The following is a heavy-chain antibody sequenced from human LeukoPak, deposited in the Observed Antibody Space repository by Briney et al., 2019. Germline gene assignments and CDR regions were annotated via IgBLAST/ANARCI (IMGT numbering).Heavy chain of an antibody. CDR1: GFTVSSDY. V-gene: IGHV3-53*01. CDR2: IYSGGST. Sequence: GGSLRLSCAASGFTVSSDYMSWVRQAPGKGLEWVSIIYSGGSTYYADSVKGRFTISRENSKNTMYLKMNGLRAEDTAVYYCAREVVVPAAMSYYYYYYMDVWGKGTTVTVSS. CDR3: AREVVVPAAMSYYYYYYMDV. J-gene: IGHJ6*03. D-gene: IGHD2-2*01.